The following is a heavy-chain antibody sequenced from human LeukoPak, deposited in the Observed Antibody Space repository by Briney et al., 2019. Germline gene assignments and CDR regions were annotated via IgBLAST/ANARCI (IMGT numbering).Heavy chain of an antibody. J-gene: IGHJ3*02. CDR1: GFTFSNYA. CDR2: ISYDGSNK. Sequence: GGSLRLSCAASGFTFSNYAMHWVRQAPGKGLEWVAVISYDGSNKYYADSVKGRFTISRANSKNTLYLQMNSLRAEDTAVYYCARGVGYSSSWYAFDIWGQGTMVTVSS. CDR3: ARGVGYSSSWYAFDI. V-gene: IGHV3-30-3*01. D-gene: IGHD6-13*01.